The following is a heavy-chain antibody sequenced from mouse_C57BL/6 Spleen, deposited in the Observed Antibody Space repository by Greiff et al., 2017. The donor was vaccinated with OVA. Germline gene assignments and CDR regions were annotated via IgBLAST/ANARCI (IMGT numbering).Heavy chain of an antibody. CDR3: TGAPYYSSFIYF. Sequence: VKLMESGAELVRPGASVTLSCKASGYTFTDYEMHWVKQTPVHGLEWIGAIDPETGGTAYNHKFKGKAILTADKSSSTAYMELRSLTSEDSAVFYCTGAPYYSSFIYFWGKGTTVTVSA. CDR2: IDPETGGT. J-gene: IGHJ1*03. CDR1: GYTFTDYE. D-gene: IGHD2-5*01. V-gene: IGHV1-15*01.